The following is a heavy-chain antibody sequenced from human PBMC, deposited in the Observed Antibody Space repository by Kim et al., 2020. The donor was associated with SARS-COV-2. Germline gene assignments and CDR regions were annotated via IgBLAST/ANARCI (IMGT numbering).Heavy chain of an antibody. D-gene: IGHD3-10*01. Sequence: SVKVSCKASGGTFSSYAISWVRQAPGQGLEWMGRIIPILGIANYAQKFQGRVTITADKSTSTAYMELSSLRSEDTAVYYCARTGYYGSGSYITTDYYFDYWGQGTLVTVSS. CDR3: ARTGYYGSGSYITTDYYFDY. CDR1: GGTFSSYA. CDR2: IIPILGIA. J-gene: IGHJ4*02. V-gene: IGHV1-69*04.